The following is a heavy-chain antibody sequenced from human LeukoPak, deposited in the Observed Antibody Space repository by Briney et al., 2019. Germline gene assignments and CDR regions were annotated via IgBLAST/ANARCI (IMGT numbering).Heavy chain of an antibody. CDR3: VRGSGSYYY. J-gene: IGHJ4*02. CDR1: GFSFTTYW. Sequence: GGSLRLSCAASGFSFTTYWMSWVRQAPGKGLEWVANIKEDGSEKYYGDSVKGRFTISRDNAKNSLYLQMNSLRAEDTAVCYCVRGSGSYYYWGQGTLVTVSS. D-gene: IGHD3-10*01. V-gene: IGHV3-7*04. CDR2: IKEDGSEK.